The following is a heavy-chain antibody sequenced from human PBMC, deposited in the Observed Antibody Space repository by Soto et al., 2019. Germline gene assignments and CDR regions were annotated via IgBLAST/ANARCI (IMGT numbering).Heavy chain of an antibody. J-gene: IGHJ4*02. Sequence: QLQLQESGSGLVEPSQTLSLTCAVSGGSISSGGYSWSWIRQPPGKGLEWFRYIHHSGSTYYNPSTKGRVTLSGDRSKNQVSLKLSSVTAADTAVYYWARGRDSSGFDYWGQGTLVTVSS. CDR2: IHHSGST. CDR1: GGSISSGGYS. CDR3: ARGRDSSGFDY. D-gene: IGHD3-22*01. V-gene: IGHV4-30-2*01.